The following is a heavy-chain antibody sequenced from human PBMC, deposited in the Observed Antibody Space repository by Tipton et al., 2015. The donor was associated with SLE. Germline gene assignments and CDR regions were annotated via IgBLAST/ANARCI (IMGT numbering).Heavy chain of an antibody. CDR3: ARGGRGAYYDTSGPFDY. V-gene: IGHV3-74*01. Sequence: SLRLSCAASGFTFRTYWMQWVRQVPGKGLAWVSYMNTDGSYTNFADSVRGRFTISRDNAKNMLYLQMNNLRAEDTAVYYCARGGRGAYYDTSGPFDYWGQGTLVTVSS. D-gene: IGHD3-22*01. CDR1: GFTFRTYW. CDR2: MNTDGSYT. J-gene: IGHJ4*02.